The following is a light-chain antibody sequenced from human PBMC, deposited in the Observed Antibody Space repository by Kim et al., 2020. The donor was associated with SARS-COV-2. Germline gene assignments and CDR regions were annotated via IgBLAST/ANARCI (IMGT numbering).Light chain of an antibody. CDR1: QTISSR. J-gene: IGKJ2*01. Sequence: GDRVTITCRASQTISSRMAWYQQKPGKAPTLLIYEASSLETGVPSRFSGSRSGTEFTLTISSLQPDDFATYYCQQYNYYSATFGHGTKLEI. CDR3: QQYNYYSAT. CDR2: EAS. V-gene: IGKV1-5*03.